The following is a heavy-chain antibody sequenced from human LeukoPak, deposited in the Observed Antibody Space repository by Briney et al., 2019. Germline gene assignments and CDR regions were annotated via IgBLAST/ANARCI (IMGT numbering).Heavy chain of an antibody. V-gene: IGHV4-59*01. CDR2: IYYSGST. J-gene: IGHJ5*02. Sequence: SETLSLTCTVSGGSISSYYWSWIRQPPGKGLEWIGYIYYSGSTNYNPSLKSQVTISVDTSKNQFSLKLSSVTAADTAVYYCARGRYSSGWYVHNWFDPWGQGTLVTVSS. D-gene: IGHD6-19*01. CDR1: GGSISSYY. CDR3: ARGRYSSGWYVHNWFDP.